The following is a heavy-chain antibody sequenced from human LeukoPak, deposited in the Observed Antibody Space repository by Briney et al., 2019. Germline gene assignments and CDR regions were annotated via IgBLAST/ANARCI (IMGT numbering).Heavy chain of an antibody. V-gene: IGHV1-2*02. CDR2: MNPNSGGT. J-gene: IGHJ6*03. CDR3: ARVKVAATYYYYMDV. D-gene: IGHD2-15*01. Sequence: ASVKVSCKASGYTFTGYYMHWVRQATGQGLEWMGWMNPNSGGTNYAQKFQGRVTMTRDTSISTAYMELSRLRSDDTAVYYCARVKVAATYYYYMDVWGKGTTVTISS. CDR1: GYTFTGYY.